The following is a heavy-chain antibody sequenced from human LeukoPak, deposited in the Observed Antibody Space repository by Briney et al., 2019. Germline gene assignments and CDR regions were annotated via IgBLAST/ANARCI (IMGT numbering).Heavy chain of an antibody. CDR2: IKDNGRGE. J-gene: IGHJ4*02. Sequence: GGSLRLSCAASGFTFSASWMTWVRQAPGKGLKWVANIKDNGRGEYYVDSVEGRFTVSRDNAKNSVYLQMNSLRAKDTAVYYCARDGSRGWDYWGQGTLVTVSS. D-gene: IGHD1-26*01. V-gene: IGHV3-7*01. CDR3: ARDGSRGWDY. CDR1: GFTFSASW.